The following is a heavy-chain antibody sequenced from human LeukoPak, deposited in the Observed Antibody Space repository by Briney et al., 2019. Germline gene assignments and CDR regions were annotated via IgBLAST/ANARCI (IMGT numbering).Heavy chain of an antibody. CDR2: IVRVDSDI. V-gene: IGHV5-51*01. CDR1: GYTFTGSW. D-gene: IGHD2-8*02. CDR3: AISLTTPGGFDY. J-gene: IGHJ4*02. Sequence: GESLKISCKHSGYTFTGSWIGWVRQMPGQGLEWMGIIVRVDSDIRYRPSFQGQVTISADKSISTVYLQWSSLKASDTAMYYCAISLTTPGGFDYWGQGTLVTVSS.